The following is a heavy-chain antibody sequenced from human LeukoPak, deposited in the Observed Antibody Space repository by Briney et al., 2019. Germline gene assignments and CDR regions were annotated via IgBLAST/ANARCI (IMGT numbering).Heavy chain of an antibody. J-gene: IGHJ3*02. CDR3: AREGADYYDSSGPTDAFDI. V-gene: IGHV5-51*01. CDR2: IYPGESDT. D-gene: IGHD3-22*01. CDR1: CSSFTSYW. Sequence: GASLETSCKGSCSSFTSYWNGWGRPMPGKGLGLVGIIYPGESDTRDSPSFQGQVTISADKSISTAYLQWSSLKASDTAMYYCAREGADYYDSSGPTDAFDIWGQGTMVTVSS.